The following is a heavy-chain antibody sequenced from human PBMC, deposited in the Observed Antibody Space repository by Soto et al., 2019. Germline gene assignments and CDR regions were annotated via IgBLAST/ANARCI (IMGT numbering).Heavy chain of an antibody. Sequence: QLQLQESGPGLVKPSETLSLTCTVSGGSISSSSYYWGWIRQPPGKGLEWIGSIYYSGSTYYNPSLKSLVTISVDTSKNQFSLKLSSVTAADTAVYYCARHRGRGDYYYYYMDVWGKGTTVTVSS. CDR2: IYYSGST. V-gene: IGHV4-39*01. CDR3: ARHRGRGDYYYYYMDV. J-gene: IGHJ6*03. CDR1: GGSISSSSYY.